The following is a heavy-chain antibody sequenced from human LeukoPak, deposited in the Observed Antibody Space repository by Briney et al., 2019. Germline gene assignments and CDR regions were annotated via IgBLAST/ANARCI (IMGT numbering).Heavy chain of an antibody. J-gene: IGHJ4*02. CDR2: IYHSGST. CDR1: GGSISSGGYY. Sequence: TSETLSLTCTVSGGSISSGGYYWSWIRQPPGKGLEWIGYIYHSGSTYYNPSLKSRVTISVDRSKNQFSLKLSSVTAADTAVYYCARDRQWLPFDYWGQGTLVTVSS. V-gene: IGHV4-30-2*01. CDR3: ARDRQWLPFDY. D-gene: IGHD6-19*01.